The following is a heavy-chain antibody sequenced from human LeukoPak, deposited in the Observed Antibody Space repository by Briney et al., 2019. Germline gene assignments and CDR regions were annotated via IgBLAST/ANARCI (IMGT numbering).Heavy chain of an antibody. D-gene: IGHD3-9*01. J-gene: IGHJ6*02. Sequence: PSETLSLTCAVYGGSFSGYYWSWIRQPPGKGLEWIGEINHSGSTNYNPSLKSRVTISVDTSKNQFSLKLSSVTAADTAEYYCARGFRRYFDWLSHGYYYYGMDVWGQGTTVTVSS. CDR3: ARGFRRYFDWLSHGYYYYGMDV. CDR2: INHSGST. V-gene: IGHV4-34*01. CDR1: GGSFSGYY.